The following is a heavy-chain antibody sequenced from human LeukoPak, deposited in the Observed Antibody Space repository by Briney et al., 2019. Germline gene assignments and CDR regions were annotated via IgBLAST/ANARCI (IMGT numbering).Heavy chain of an antibody. D-gene: IGHD2-21*01. V-gene: IGHV3-23*01. CDR1: GFTFSSYA. Sequence: GGSLRVSCAASGFTFSSYAMSWVRQAPGKGLECVSTISAGGTTTSYADSVKGRFTISRDNSKNTLYLQVNSLRAEDTAVYYCAKDTTNCVWWWHYWGQGTLVTVSS. CDR3: AKDTTNCVWWWHY. J-gene: IGHJ4*02. CDR2: ISAGGTTT.